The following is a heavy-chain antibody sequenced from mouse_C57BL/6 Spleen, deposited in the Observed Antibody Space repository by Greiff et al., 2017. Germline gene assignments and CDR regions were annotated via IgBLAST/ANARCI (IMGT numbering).Heavy chain of an antibody. J-gene: IGHJ4*01. CDR1: GYTFPDYY. V-gene: IGHV1-19*01. CDR3: SRRHDYDGGYAMDY. CDR2: LNPYNGGT. Sequence: EVQLQQSGPVLVKPGASVKMSCKASGYTFPDYYMNWVKQSHGKSLEWIGVLNPYNGGTSYNQKFKGKATLTVDKSSSTAYMERNSLTSEDSAVYYCSRRHDYDGGYAMDYWGQGTSVTVSS. D-gene: IGHD2-4*01.